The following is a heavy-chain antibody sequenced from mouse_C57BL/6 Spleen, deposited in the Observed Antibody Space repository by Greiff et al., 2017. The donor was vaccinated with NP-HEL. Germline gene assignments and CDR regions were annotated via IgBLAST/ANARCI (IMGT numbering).Heavy chain of an antibody. J-gene: IGHJ3*01. D-gene: IGHD2-1*01. Sequence: EVKLMESGPGLVKPSQSLSLTCSVTGYSITGGYYWNWIRQFPGNKLEWMGYISYDGSNNYNPSLKNRISITRDTSKNQFFLKLNSVTTEDTATYYCAREGGLYYKAYWGQGTLVTVSA. CDR1: GYSITGGYY. CDR2: ISYDGSN. CDR3: AREGGLYYKAY. V-gene: IGHV3-6*01.